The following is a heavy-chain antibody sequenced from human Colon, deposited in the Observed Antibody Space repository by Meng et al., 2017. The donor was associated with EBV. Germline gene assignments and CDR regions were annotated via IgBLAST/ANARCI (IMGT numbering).Heavy chain of an antibody. CDR1: GFTFSKYA. D-gene: IGHD1-26*01. V-gene: IGHV3-23*01. CDR3: AKTLYGGIDY. Sequence: EVQLLEYGGGLVQPGGSLRLSCAASGFTFSKYAMSWVRQAPGKGLEWVSGISGNGGSTSYAGSVKGRFTISRDNSKNTLCLQMDSLRGEDTAVYYCAKTLYGGIDYWGQGTLVTVSS. CDR2: ISGNGGST. J-gene: IGHJ4*02.